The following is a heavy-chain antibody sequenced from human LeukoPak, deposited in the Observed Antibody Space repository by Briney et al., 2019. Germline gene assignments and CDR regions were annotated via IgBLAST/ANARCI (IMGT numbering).Heavy chain of an antibody. Sequence: GGSLRLSCAASGFTVSSNYMSWVRQAPGKGLEWVSVIYSGGSTYYADSVKGRFTISRDNSKNTLYLQMNSLRAEDTAVYYCATDLGRYSSSVYWGQGTLVTVSS. J-gene: IGHJ4*02. CDR2: IYSGGST. V-gene: IGHV3-53*01. CDR3: ATDLGRYSSSVY. D-gene: IGHD6-6*01. CDR1: GFTVSSNY.